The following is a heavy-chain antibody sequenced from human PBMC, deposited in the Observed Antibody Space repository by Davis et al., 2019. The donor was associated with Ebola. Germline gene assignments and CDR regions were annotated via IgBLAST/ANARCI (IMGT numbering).Heavy chain of an antibody. D-gene: IGHD1-1*01. CDR1: GFTFSSYS. V-gene: IGHV3-23*01. CDR2: ISGSGGST. Sequence: GGSLRLSCAASGFTFSSYSMNWVRQAPGKGLEWVSAISGSGGSTYYADSVKGRFTITRDNSKNTLYLQMNSLRAEDTAVYYCAKDGMAEAFDYWGQGTLVTVSS. J-gene: IGHJ4*02. CDR3: AKDGMAEAFDY.